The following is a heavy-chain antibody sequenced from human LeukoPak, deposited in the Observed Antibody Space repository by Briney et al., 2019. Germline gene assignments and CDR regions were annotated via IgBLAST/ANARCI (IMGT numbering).Heavy chain of an antibody. CDR3: TSRPLLSYYGSGRTRSDY. J-gene: IGHJ4*02. CDR2: IRRKANSYAT. Sequence: GGSLRLSCAASGFTFSGSAMHWVRQASGKWLEWVGRIRRKANSYATAYAASVKGRFTISRDDSKNTTYLQMNSLKTEDTAVYYCTSRPLLSYYGSGRTRSDYWGQGTLVTVSS. V-gene: IGHV3-73*01. CDR1: GFTFSGSA. D-gene: IGHD3-10*01.